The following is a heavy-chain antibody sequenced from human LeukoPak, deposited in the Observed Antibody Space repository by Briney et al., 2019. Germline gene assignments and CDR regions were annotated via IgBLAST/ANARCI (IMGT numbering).Heavy chain of an antibody. CDR1: GYSFISYW. J-gene: IGHJ4*02. CDR2: IYPGDSDT. V-gene: IGHV5-51*01. CDR3: ARHFNYYLDF. Sequence: GESLKISCKGSGYSFISYWIAWVRQMPGKGLEWMGIIYPGDSDTKYSPSFQGQVTISADKSISTAYLQWSSLKASDTAMYYCARHFNYYLDFWGQGTLVTVSS.